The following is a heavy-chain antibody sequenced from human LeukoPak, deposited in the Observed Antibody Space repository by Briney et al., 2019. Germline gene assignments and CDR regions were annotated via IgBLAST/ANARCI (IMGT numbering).Heavy chain of an antibody. V-gene: IGHV4-30-2*01. J-gene: IGHJ4*02. CDR2: IYHTGSP. CDR1: GGSVSSGGYS. Sequence: SQTLSLTCDVSGGSVSSGGYSWSWIRQPPGKRLEWIGYIYHTGSPFYNPSLESRVTISLDASKNQLPLNLNSVTAADTAVYHCARGSSSSWYYFDFWGQGTLVTVSS. CDR3: ARGSSSSWYYFDF. D-gene: IGHD2-2*01.